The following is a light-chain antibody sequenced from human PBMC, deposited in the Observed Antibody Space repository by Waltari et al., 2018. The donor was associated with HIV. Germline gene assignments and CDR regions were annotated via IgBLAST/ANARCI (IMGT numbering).Light chain of an antibody. V-gene: IGLV2-14*01. Sequence: QSALTQPASVSGSPGQSITISCSGSRSDVGGYNYVSWYQQHPGKAPKLMIYDVSDRPSGVSNRCSGSKSDNTASLTISGLQTEDEADYYCSSYTSSYTVIFGGGTKLTVL. J-gene: IGLJ2*01. CDR2: DVS. CDR3: SSYTSSYTVI. CDR1: RSDVGGYNY.